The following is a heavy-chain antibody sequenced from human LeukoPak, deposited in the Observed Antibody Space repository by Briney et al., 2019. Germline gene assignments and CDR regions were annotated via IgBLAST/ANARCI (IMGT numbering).Heavy chain of an antibody. V-gene: IGHV3-15*01. CDR3: ASASGIAAPGTRGMDY. J-gene: IGHJ4*02. Sequence: GGSLRLSCAASGFTFSSYAMSWVRQAPGKGLEWVGRVKSQTDGGTTDYAAPVKGRFTISRDDSQHTLYLQMNSLSTEDTAVYYCASASGIAAPGTRGMDYWGQGTLVTVSS. D-gene: IGHD6-13*01. CDR2: VKSQTDGGTT. CDR1: GFTFSSYA.